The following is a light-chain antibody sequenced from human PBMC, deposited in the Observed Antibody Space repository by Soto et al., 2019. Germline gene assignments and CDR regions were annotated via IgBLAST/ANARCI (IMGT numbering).Light chain of an antibody. CDR1: QSITSY. V-gene: IGKV1-39*01. J-gene: IGKJ1*01. Sequence: DIQMTQSPSSLSASVGDRVTITCRASQSITSYLNWYQQKPWKAPNLLIYSAFSLESGVPSRFSGSGSGTDYTLTISSLQPEDFATYFCQQSYSRPRTFGQGTKVDIK. CDR3: QQSYSRPRT. CDR2: SAF.